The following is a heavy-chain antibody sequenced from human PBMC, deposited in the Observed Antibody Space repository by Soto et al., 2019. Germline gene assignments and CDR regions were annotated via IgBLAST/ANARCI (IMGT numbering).Heavy chain of an antibody. J-gene: IGHJ3*02. V-gene: IGHV1-24*01. CDR3: ATDRPRPRQQLVDAFDI. D-gene: IGHD6-13*01. CDR1: GYTLTELS. CDR2: FDPEDGET. Sequence: AASVKVSCKVSGYTLTELSMHWVRQAPGKGLEWMGGFDPEDGETIYAQKFQGRVTMTEDTSTDTAYMELSSLRSEDTAVYYCATDRPRPRQQLVDAFDIWGQGTMVTVSS.